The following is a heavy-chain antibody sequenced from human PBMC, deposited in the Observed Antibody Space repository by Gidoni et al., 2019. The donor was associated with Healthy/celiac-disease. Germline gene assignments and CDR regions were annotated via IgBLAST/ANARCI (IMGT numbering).Heavy chain of an antibody. Sequence: QLQLQESGPGLVKPSETLSLTCTVSGGSISSSSYYWGWIRQPPGKGLEWLGSIYYSGSTYYNPSLKSRVTISVDTSKNQFSLKLSSVTAADTAVYYCARHFTSGSYYGTYNWFDPWGQGTLVTVSS. CDR3: ARHFTSGSYYGTYNWFDP. V-gene: IGHV4-39*01. CDR1: GGSISSSSYY. J-gene: IGHJ5*02. D-gene: IGHD1-26*01. CDR2: IYYSGST.